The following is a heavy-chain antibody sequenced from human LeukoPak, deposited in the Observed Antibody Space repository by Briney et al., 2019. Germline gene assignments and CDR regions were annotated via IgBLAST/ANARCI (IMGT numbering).Heavy chain of an antibody. CDR2: INPNSGGT. Sequence: ASVKVSCKASGYTFTGYYMHWVRQAPGQGLEWMGWINPNSGGTNYAQKFQGRVTMTTDTSTSTGYMELRSLRSGDTAVYYCARDVSGSYYAYWGQGTLVTVSS. J-gene: IGHJ4*02. CDR3: ARDVSGSYYAY. D-gene: IGHD1-26*01. V-gene: IGHV1-2*02. CDR1: GYTFTGYY.